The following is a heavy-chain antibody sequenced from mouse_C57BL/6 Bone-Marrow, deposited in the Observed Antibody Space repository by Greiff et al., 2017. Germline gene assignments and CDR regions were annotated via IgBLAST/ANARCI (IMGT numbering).Heavy chain of an antibody. J-gene: IGHJ2*01. Sequence: EVKLVESGGGLVKPGGSLNLSCAASGFTFSSYTMSWVRQTPEKRLEWVATISGGGGNTYYPDSVKGRFTISRDNAKNTLYLQMSSLRSEDTALYYCARHDPFDYWGQGTTRTVSS. CDR1: GFTFSSYT. CDR3: ARHDPFDY. CDR2: ISGGGGNT. V-gene: IGHV5-9*01.